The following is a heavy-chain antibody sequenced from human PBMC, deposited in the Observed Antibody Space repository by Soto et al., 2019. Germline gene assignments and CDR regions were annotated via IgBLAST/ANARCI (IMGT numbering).Heavy chain of an antibody. CDR2: IYYSGST. CDR3: ARGTEAVVTAMGNWFDP. D-gene: IGHD2-21*02. Sequence: QVQLQESGPGLVKPSQTLSLTCTVSGGSISSGDYYWSCIRQPPGKGLEWIGYIYYSGSTYYNPSLKSRVTISVDTSKNQFPLKLSSVTAADTAVYYCARGTEAVVTAMGNWFDPWGQGTLVTVSS. J-gene: IGHJ5*02. V-gene: IGHV4-30-4*01. CDR1: GGSISSGDYY.